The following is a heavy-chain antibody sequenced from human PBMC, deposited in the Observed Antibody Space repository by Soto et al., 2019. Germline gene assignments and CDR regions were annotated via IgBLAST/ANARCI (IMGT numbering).Heavy chain of an antibody. CDR3: ARGYCSGASCYLLDY. J-gene: IGHJ4*02. Sequence: GGSLRLSCAASGFTVSNSYMSWVRQAPGKGLEWVSVIYSGGSTYYADSVKGRFTISRHDSKNTLYLQMNSLRAEDTAVYYCARGYCSGASCYLLDYWGQGTLVTVSS. CDR2: IYSGGST. CDR1: GFTVSNSY. V-gene: IGHV3-53*04. D-gene: IGHD2-15*01.